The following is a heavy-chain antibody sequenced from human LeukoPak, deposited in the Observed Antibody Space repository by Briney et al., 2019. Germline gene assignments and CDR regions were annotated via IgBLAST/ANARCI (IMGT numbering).Heavy chain of an antibody. Sequence: GESLRISCQGSGYSFSRYWIGWVRHMPGKGLELMGIIYPGDSDTRYSPSFQDQVTISVDKSISTAYLQWSSLKASDSAIYYCARRSDSYGYYYWGQGTLVTVSS. D-gene: IGHD5-18*01. CDR2: IYPGDSDT. J-gene: IGHJ4*02. V-gene: IGHV5-51*01. CDR1: GYSFSRYW. CDR3: ARRSDSYGYYY.